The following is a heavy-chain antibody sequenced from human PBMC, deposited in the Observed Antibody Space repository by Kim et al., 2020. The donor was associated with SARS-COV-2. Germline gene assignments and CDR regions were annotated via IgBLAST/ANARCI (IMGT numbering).Heavy chain of an antibody. V-gene: IGHV1-3*01. CDR3: ARPYGSGSYSYYGMDV. Sequence: FHGRVTITRDTFASTAYMELSSLTSEDTAVYYCARPYGSGSYSYYGMDVWGQGTTVTVSS. J-gene: IGHJ6*02. D-gene: IGHD3-10*01.